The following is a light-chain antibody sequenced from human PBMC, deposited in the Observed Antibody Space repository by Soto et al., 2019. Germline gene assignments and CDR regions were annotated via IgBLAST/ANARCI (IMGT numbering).Light chain of an antibody. CDR2: EVS. V-gene: IGLV2-14*01. CDR1: SSDVGGYNY. J-gene: IGLJ1*01. Sequence: QSVLTQPASVSGYPGQSITISCTGRSSDVGGYNYVSWYQQHPGKAPKFMIYEVSRRPSGVSNRFSGSKSGNTASLTVSGLQAEDEADYYCSSYTTSNTYVFGTGTQLTVL. CDR3: SSYTTSNTYV.